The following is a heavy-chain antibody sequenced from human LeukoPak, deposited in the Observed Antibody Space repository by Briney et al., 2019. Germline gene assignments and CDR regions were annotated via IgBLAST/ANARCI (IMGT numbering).Heavy chain of an antibody. J-gene: IGHJ4*02. CDR1: GYSFTAYY. CDR3: ARDPSYSGSIDY. V-gene: IGHV1-2*02. CDR2: INPNSGGT. Sequence: ASVKVSCKASGYSFTAYYIHWVRQAPGQGLEWMGWINPNSGGTNFAQKLQGRVTMTTDTSTSTAYMELRSLRSDDTAVYYCARDPSYSGSIDYWGQGTLVTVSS. D-gene: IGHD1-26*01.